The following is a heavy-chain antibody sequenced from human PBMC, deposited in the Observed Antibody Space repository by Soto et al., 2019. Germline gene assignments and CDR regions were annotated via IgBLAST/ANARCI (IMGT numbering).Heavy chain of an antibody. Sequence: QVQLQQSGPGLVKPSQTLSLTCTVSGGSISSDNYHWTWIRQSPGKGLEWIGYIYYSGSIFYNPSFKSRVTISVDTSKNQFSLQLSSVTAADTAVYFCAREDDGGDRDYYGLDVWGLGTTVTVSS. J-gene: IGHJ6*02. CDR3: AREDDGGDRDYYGLDV. CDR2: IYYSGSI. CDR1: GGSISSDNYH. D-gene: IGHD2-21*02. V-gene: IGHV4-30-4*08.